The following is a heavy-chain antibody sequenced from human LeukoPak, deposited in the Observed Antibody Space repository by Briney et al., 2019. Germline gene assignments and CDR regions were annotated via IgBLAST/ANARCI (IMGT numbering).Heavy chain of an antibody. CDR3: ARENSKGLITMVRGVIPQGWFDP. Sequence: ASVKVSCKASGYTFTGYYMHWVRQAPGQGLEWMGWINPNSGGTNYAQKFQGRVTMTRDTSISTAYMEMSRLRSDDTAVYYCARENSKGLITMVRGVIPQGWFDPWGQGTLVTVSS. D-gene: IGHD3-10*01. CDR2: INPNSGGT. J-gene: IGHJ5*02. CDR1: GYTFTGYY. V-gene: IGHV1-2*02.